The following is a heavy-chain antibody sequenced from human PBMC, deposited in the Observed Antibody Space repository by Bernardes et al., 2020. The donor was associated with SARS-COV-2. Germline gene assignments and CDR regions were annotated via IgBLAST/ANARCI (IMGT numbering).Heavy chain of an antibody. CDR3: ARDCGAAAARTCYYYYGMDV. CDR1: GFTVSSNY. Sequence: GGSLRLSCAASGFTVSSNYMSWVRQAPGKGLEWVSVIYSGGSTYYADSVKGRFTISRDNSKNTPYLQMNSLRAEDTAVYYCARDCGAAAARTCYYYYGMDVWGQGTTVTVSS. V-gene: IGHV3-66*02. CDR2: IYSGGST. D-gene: IGHD6-13*01. J-gene: IGHJ6*02.